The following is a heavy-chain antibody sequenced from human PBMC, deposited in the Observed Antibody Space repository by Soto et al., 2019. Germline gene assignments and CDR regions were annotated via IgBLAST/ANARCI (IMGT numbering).Heavy chain of an antibody. J-gene: IGHJ4*02. D-gene: IGHD6-19*01. CDR2: TRNSGGA. Sequence: QVQLQESGPGLVKPSGTLSLTCAVSSGSVFSSNWWSWVSLPPGKGLEWIGETRNSGGANYNPSLKRRVTITVDRSRNHICLELSSVTAADTAVYYCASHLVMAGTRGFDHWGLGTLVTVSS. CDR1: SGSVFSSNW. V-gene: IGHV4-4*02. CDR3: ASHLVMAGTRGFDH.